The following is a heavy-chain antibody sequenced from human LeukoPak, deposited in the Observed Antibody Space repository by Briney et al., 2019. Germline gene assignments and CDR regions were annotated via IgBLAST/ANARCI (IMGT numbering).Heavy chain of an antibody. D-gene: IGHD1-1*01. J-gene: IGHJ5*02. Sequence: PGGSLRLSCAASGFTFPSYWMSWVRQAPGTGLEWVANIKQDGSEIYYVDSVKGRFTISRDNAKNSLYLQMNSLRVEDAAVYYCARVSYGTRIPFADRWGQGTLVTVSP. CDR2: IKQDGSEI. V-gene: IGHV3-7*01. CDR1: GFTFPSYW. CDR3: ARVSYGTRIPFADR.